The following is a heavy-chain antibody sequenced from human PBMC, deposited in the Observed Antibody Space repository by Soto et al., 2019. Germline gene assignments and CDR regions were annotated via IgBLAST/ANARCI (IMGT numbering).Heavy chain of an antibody. V-gene: IGHV1-46*01. J-gene: IGHJ4*02. Sequence: QVHLVQSGAEVKNPGASVKVSCKASGYTFTSFYIHWVRQAPGQGLEWMGVIDPSGGSTNYAQKCQGRVTMTRDTSTSTVYMELSSLRSEDTAVYYWARPGTRASIGYWGQGTPVTVS. CDR1: GYTFTSFY. D-gene: IGHD1-1*01. CDR3: ARPGTRASIGY. CDR2: IDPSGGST.